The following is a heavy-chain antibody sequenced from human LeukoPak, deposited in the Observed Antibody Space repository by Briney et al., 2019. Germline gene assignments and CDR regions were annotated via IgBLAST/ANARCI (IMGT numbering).Heavy chain of an antibody. CDR1: GFTFSSYG. J-gene: IGHJ4*02. CDR2: IWYDGSNK. CDR3: ATEQYGSGSYYDY. V-gene: IGHV3-33*01. D-gene: IGHD3-10*01. Sequence: GGSRRLSCAASGFTFSSYGMHWVRQAPGKGLEWVAVIWYDGSNKYYADSVKGRFTISRDNSKNTLYLQMNSLRAEDTAVYYCATEQYGSGSYYDYWGQGTLVTVSS.